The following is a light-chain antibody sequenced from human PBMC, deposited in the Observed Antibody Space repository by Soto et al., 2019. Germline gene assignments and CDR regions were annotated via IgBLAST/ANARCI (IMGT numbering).Light chain of an antibody. CDR2: EVT. J-gene: IGLJ2*01. Sequence: QSVLTQPASVSGPPGQSITISCTGTSSDVGRYNYVSWYQQYPGKAPKLMIYEVTYRPSGVSDRFSGSKSDNTASLTISGLQPEDEADYYCSSYTSTNTVVFGGGTKLTVL. CDR3: SSYTSTNTVV. V-gene: IGLV2-14*01. CDR1: SSDVGRYNY.